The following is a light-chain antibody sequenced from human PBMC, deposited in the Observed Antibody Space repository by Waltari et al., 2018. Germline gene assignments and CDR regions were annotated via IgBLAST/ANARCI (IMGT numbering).Light chain of an antibody. Sequence: EIVLTQSPGTLSLSPGERATLSCRASQSVSSSYLAWYQQNPGQAPRLLIYGASSRATGIPDRFSGSGSGTDFTLTISRLEPEDFAVYYCQQYGSSFGQGTRLEIK. CDR2: GAS. CDR3: QQYGSS. J-gene: IGKJ5*01. V-gene: IGKV3-20*01. CDR1: QSVSSSY.